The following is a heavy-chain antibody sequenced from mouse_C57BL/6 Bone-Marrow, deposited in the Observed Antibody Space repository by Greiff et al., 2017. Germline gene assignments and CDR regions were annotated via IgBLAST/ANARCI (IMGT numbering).Heavy chain of an antibody. V-gene: IGHV1-69*01. CDR2: IDPSDSYT. CDR3: ARWDYGSSYDAMDY. D-gene: IGHD1-1*01. CDR1: GYTFTSYW. Sequence: VKQSCKASGYTFTSYWMHWVKQRPGQGLEWIGEIDPSDSYTNYNQKFKGKSTLTVDKSSSTAYMQLSSLTSEDSAVYYCARWDYGSSYDAMDYWGQGTSVTVSS. J-gene: IGHJ4*01.